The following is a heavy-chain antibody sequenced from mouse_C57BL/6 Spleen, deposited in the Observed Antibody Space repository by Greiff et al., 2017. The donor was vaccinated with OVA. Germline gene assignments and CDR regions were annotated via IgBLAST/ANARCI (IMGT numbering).Heavy chain of an antibody. CDR3: ARQSNYGSWFAY. D-gene: IGHD1-2*01. Sequence: VKLMESGAELVKPGASVKMSCKASGYTFTTYPIEWMKQNHGKSLEWIGNFHPYNDDTKYNEKFKGKATLTVEKSSSTVYLELSRLTSDDSAVYYCARQSNYGSWFAYWGQGTLVTVSA. J-gene: IGHJ3*01. V-gene: IGHV1-47*01. CDR2: FHPYNDDT. CDR1: GYTFTTYP.